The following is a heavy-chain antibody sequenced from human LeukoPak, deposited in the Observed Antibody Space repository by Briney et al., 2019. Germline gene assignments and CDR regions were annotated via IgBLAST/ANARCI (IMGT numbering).Heavy chain of an antibody. CDR1: GFTFSDCY. D-gene: IGHD6-6*01. J-gene: IGHJ1*01. CDR2: ICGSGGDT. V-gene: IGHV3-11*03. CDR3: AKTLVASPGNTGVP. Sequence: GGSLRLSCAASGFTFSDCYRRWFRQAPGKGLEWLSYICGSGGDTNYADSVKGGFTTSRENAKKSMYLQMNSLRPEAPAVYYCAKTLVASPGNTGVPWGQGTLVTVSS.